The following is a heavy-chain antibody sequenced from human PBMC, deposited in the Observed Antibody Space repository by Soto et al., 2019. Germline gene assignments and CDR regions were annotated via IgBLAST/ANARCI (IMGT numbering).Heavy chain of an antibody. CDR2: ISYDGSNK. D-gene: IGHD6-19*01. V-gene: IGHV3-30-3*01. CDR3: ARAESGWWKAAFDI. CDR1: GFTFSSYA. J-gene: IGHJ3*02. Sequence: QVQLVESGGGVVQPGRSLRLSCAASGFTFSSYAMHWVRQAPGKGLEWVAVISYDGSNKYYADSVKGRFTISRDNSKNTLYLQMNSLRVEDTAVYYSARAESGWWKAAFDIWGQGTMVTVSS.